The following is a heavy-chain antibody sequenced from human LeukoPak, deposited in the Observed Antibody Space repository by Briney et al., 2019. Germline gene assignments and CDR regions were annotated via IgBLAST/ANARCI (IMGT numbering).Heavy chain of an antibody. CDR1: GFTVSSYA. CDR2: ISSNGGST. D-gene: IGHD1-1*01. Sequence: GGSLRHSCSASGFTVSSYAMHWVRQAPGKGLEYVSAISSNGGSTYYADSVKGRFTISRDNSKNKLYLQMSSLRAENTAVYYCVKDYNWNIFHYWGQGTLVTVSS. V-gene: IGHV3-64D*09. J-gene: IGHJ4*02. CDR3: VKDYNWNIFHY.